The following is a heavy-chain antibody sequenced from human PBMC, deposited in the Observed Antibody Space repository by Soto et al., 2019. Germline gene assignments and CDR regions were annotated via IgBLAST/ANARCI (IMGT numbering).Heavy chain of an antibody. J-gene: IGHJ6*02. CDR2: TSYDGSIK. V-gene: IGHV3-30*18. CDR3: AKAFYSNGWYGNNNLDV. D-gene: IGHD6-19*01. CDR1: GFTFNTYA. Sequence: QVQLVESGGGVVQPGRSLRVSCAASGFTFNTYAMHWVRQAPGKGLEWVAVTSYDGSIKYYSESVKGRFTISRDNSKNTLYLQMNSLRADDTAVYYCAKAFYSNGWYGNNNLDVWGQGTTVTVSS.